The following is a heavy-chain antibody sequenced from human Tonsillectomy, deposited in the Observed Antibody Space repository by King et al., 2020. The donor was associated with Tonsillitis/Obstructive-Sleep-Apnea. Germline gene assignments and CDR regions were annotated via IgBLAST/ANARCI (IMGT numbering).Heavy chain of an antibody. CDR3: ARGCPAVVPAASNHPHY. Sequence: VQLVESGGGVVQPGRSLRLSCAASGFTFSSYAMHWVRQAPGKGLEWVAVISYDGSNKYYADSVKGRFTISRDNSKNTLYLQMNSLRAEDTAVYYCARGCPAVVPAASNHPHYWGQGTLVTVSS. J-gene: IGHJ4*02. V-gene: IGHV3-30*04. CDR1: GFTFSSYA. D-gene: IGHD2-2*01. CDR2: ISYDGSNK.